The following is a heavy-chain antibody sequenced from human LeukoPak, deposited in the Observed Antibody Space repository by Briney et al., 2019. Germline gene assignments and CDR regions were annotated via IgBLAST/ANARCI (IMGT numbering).Heavy chain of an antibody. J-gene: IGHJ6*04. CDR1: GFTFSSYA. Sequence: GGSLRLSCAASGFTFSSYAMSWVRQAPGKGLEWVSAISGSAITTYYADSVKGRFTISRDNAKNSLYLQMNSLRAEDTAVYYCAELGITMIGGVWGKGTTVTISS. D-gene: IGHD3-10*02. CDR3: AELGITMIGGV. V-gene: IGHV3-23*01. CDR2: ISGSAITT.